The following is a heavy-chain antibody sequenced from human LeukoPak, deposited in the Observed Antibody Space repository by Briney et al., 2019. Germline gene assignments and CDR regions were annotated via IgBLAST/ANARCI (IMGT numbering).Heavy chain of an antibody. CDR2: IYSGGST. CDR3: AKDYKWGYGYYFDY. Sequence: GGSLRLSCAVSGFTVSSNYMSWVRQAPGKGLEWVSVIYSGGSTYYADSVKGRFTISRDNSKNTLDLLMNSLRTEDTAVYYCAKDYKWGYGYYFDYRGQGTLVTVSS. D-gene: IGHD5-18*01. J-gene: IGHJ4*02. V-gene: IGHV3-53*05. CDR1: GFTVSSNY.